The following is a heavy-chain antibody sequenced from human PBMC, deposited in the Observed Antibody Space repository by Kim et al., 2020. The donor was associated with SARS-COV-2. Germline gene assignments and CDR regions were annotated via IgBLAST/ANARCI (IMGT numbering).Heavy chain of an antibody. CDR3: ARGRKGVVVVAASPYYYYYYYMDV. CDR1: GYTFTSYD. J-gene: IGHJ6*03. CDR2: MNPNSGNT. D-gene: IGHD2-15*01. V-gene: IGHV1-8*01. Sequence: ASVKVSCKASGYTFTSYDINWVRQATGQGLEWMGWMNPNSGNTGYAQKFQGRVTMTRNTSISTAYMELSSLRSEDTAVYYCARGRKGVVVVAASPYYYYYYYMDVWGKGTTVTVSS.